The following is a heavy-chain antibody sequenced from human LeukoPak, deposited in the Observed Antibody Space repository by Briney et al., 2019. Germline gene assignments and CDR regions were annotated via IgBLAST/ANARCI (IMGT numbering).Heavy chain of an antibody. Sequence: MHXXRQAPGQGGEWMGGMNPNSGATNYPQKFQGRVTMTTHTSISTAYMELSRLRSDDTALYYCARDTVTPGYYYYYYMDVWGKGPTVTLSS. CDR2: MNPNSGAT. CDR3: ARDTVTPGYYYYYYMDV. J-gene: IGHJ6*03. D-gene: IGHD4-11*01. V-gene: IGHV1-2*02.